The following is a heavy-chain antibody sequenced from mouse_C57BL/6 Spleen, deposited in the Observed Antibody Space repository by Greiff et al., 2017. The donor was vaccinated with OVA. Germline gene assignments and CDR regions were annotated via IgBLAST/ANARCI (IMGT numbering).Heavy chain of an antibody. D-gene: IGHD2-1*01. CDR2: ISSGGSYT. Sequence: EVQLVESGGDLVKPGGSLKLSCAASGFTFSSYGMSWVRQTPDKRLEWVATISSGGSYTYYPDSVKGRFTISRDTATNTLYLQMSSLKSEDTAMYYCARQDGNYEYYFDYWGQGTTLTVSS. J-gene: IGHJ2*01. CDR1: GFTFSSYG. CDR3: ARQDGNYEYYFDY. V-gene: IGHV5-6*01.